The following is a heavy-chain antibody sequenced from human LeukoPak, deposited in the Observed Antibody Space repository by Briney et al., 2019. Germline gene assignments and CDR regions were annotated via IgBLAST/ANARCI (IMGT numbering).Heavy chain of an antibody. CDR3: ARTSGERGIAVADIDY. Sequence: PSETLSLTCTVSGGSISSSSYYWGWIRQPPGKGLEWIGSIYYSGSTYYNPSLKSRVTISVDTSKNQSSLKLSSVTAADTAVYYCARTSGERGIAVADIDYWGQGTLVTVSS. D-gene: IGHD6-19*01. CDR1: GGSISSSSYY. J-gene: IGHJ4*02. V-gene: IGHV4-39*01. CDR2: IYYSGST.